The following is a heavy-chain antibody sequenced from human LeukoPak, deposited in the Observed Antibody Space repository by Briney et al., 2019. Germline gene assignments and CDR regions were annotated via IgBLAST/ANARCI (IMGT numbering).Heavy chain of an antibody. CDR2: IWYDGSNK. V-gene: IGHV3-33*01. Sequence: GRSLRLSCAASGFTFSSYGMHWVRQAPGKGLEWVAVIWYDGSNKYYADSVKGRFTISRDNPKNTLYLQMNSLRAEDTAVYYCARSLRYFGYYFDYWGQGTLVTVSS. D-gene: IGHD3-9*01. CDR1: GFTFSSYG. J-gene: IGHJ4*02. CDR3: ARSLRYFGYYFDY.